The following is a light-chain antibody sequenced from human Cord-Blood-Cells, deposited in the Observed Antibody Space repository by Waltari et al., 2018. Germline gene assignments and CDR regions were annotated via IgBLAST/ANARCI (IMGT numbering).Light chain of an antibody. CDR2: DVI. CDR1: SSAVGGYNA. Sequence: QSPLTQPRSVSGSPGQSVTISCTGTSSAVGGYNAASWYQQHPGKAPKLMIYDVIMRPSGVPDRFSGSKSGNTASLTISGLQAEDEADYYCCSYAGSYTPWVFGGGTKLTVL. J-gene: IGLJ3*02. CDR3: CSYAGSYTPWV. V-gene: IGLV2-11*01.